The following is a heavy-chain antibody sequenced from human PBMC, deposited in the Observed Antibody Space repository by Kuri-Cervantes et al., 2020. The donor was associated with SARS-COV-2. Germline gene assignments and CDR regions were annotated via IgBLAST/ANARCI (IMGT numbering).Heavy chain of an antibody. CDR1: GVTFSSYA. V-gene: IGHV1-69*05. D-gene: IGHD3-9*01. Sequence: SVKVSCKASGVTFSSYAISWVRQAPGQGLEWMGGIIPIFGTANYAQKFQGRVTMTRDTSTSTVYMELSSLRSEDTAVYYCARDTAIGHYDILTGYYNANYYYYMDVWGKGTTVTVSS. J-gene: IGHJ6*03. CDR2: IIPIFGTA. CDR3: ARDTAIGHYDILTGYYNANYYYYMDV.